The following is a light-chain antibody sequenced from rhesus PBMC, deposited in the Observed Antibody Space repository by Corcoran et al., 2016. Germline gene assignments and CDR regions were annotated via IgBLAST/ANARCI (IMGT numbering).Light chain of an antibody. J-gene: IGKJ2*01. CDR2: AAA. V-gene: IGKV3S9*01. CDR1: QRVSRY. CDR3: QHYSNWPYS. Sequence: EIVMTQSPATLSLSPGERAALSCRASQRVSRYVAWYQQKLEQAPRPFIYAAASRAPGIPDMFSGSGSGTDFTLTISNLEPEDFAVYYCQHYSNWPYSFGQGTKVEIQ.